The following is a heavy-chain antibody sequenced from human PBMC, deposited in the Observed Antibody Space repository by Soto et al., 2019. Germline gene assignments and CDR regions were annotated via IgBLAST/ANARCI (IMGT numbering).Heavy chain of an antibody. Sequence: EVQLVESGGGLVQPGGSLRLSCVASGFTFNIYWMHWVRQAPGKGLEWVSRIDNDGSATTYADSVKGRFTISRDNAKNTLFLQMNTLRVDDTAVYYCARAHWNSYWGQGTLVTVSS. CDR1: GFTFNIYW. J-gene: IGHJ4*02. D-gene: IGHD1-7*01. CDR3: ARAHWNSY. V-gene: IGHV3-74*01. CDR2: IDNDGSAT.